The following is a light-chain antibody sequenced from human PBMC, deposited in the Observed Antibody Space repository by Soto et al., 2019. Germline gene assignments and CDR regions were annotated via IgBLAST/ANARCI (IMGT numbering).Light chain of an antibody. CDR1: QSVRSD. CDR3: QQYNNWPPIA. CDR2: GAS. Sequence: EIVMTQSPVTLSVSLGERATLSCRASQSVRSDLAWYQQTPGQAPRLLIYGASNRATGVPARFSGSGSGTEFTLTISSLQSEDFAVYYCQQYNNWPPIAFGQGTRLEIE. V-gene: IGKV3-15*01. J-gene: IGKJ5*01.